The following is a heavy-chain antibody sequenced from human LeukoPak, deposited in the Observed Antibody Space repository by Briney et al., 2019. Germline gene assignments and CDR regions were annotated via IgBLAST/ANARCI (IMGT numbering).Heavy chain of an antibody. J-gene: IGHJ5*02. CDR2: IYYSGNT. D-gene: IGHD3-9*01. V-gene: IGHV4-59*01. CDR1: GGSISSYY. Sequence: SETLSLTCIVSGGSISSYYWSWIRQSPGKGLEWIGYIYYSGNTKYNPSLESRVTISVDTSKNQFSLKLRSVTATDTAVYFCARGRKVDFFYWFDPWGQGTLVTVSS. CDR3: ARGRKVDFFYWFDP.